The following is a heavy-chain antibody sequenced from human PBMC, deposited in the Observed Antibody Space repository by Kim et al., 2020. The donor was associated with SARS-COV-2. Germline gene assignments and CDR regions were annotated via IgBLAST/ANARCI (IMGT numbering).Heavy chain of an antibody. CDR2: IYPGDSDT. CDR3: SRQAPGGSCTPTI. Sequence: GESLKISCKGSGYSFTSYWIGWVRQMPGKGLEWVGIIYPGDSDTRYSPSFQGQVTISADKSISTAYLQGSSLKASDTAMYYCSRQAPGGSCTPTIWGQGTMVTVSS. D-gene: IGHD2-2*01. CDR1: GYSFTSYW. J-gene: IGHJ3*02. V-gene: IGHV5-51*01.